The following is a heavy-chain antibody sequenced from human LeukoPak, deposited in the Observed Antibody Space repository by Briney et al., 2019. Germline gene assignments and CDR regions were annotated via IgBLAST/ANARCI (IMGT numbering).Heavy chain of an antibody. CDR1: GGSFSGYY. D-gene: IGHD5-18*01. CDR3: ARLPPKIQLWSHYYGMDV. V-gene: IGHV4-34*01. Sequence: SETLSLTCAVYGGSFSGYYWSWIRQPPGKGLEWIGEINHSGSTNYNPSLKSRVTISVDTSKNQFSLKLSSVTAADTAVYYCARLPPKIQLWSHYYGMDVWGQGTTVTVSS. CDR2: INHSGST. J-gene: IGHJ6*02.